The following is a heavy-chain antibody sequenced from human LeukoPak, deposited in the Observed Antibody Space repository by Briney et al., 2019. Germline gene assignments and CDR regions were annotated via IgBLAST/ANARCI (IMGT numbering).Heavy chain of an antibody. CDR1: GYTFTSYD. J-gene: IGHJ5*02. Sequence: ASVKVSCKASGYTFTSYDINWVRQATGRGLEWMGWMNPNSGNTGYAQKFQGRVTMTRNTSISTAYMELSSLRSEDTAVYYCARRTSRSRNWFDPWGQGTLVTVSS. D-gene: IGHD1-7*01. CDR3: ARRTSRSRNWFDP. CDR2: MNPNSGNT. V-gene: IGHV1-8*01.